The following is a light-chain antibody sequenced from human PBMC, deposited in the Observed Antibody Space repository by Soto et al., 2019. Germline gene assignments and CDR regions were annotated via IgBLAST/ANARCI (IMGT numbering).Light chain of an antibody. Sequence: DIQMTQSPSSLSASVGDRVTITCQASQDISNYLNWYQQKPGKAPKLLIYDASNLETGVPSRFSGSGSGTDVTFIISSLQPEDIATYYCQQYDNLLSFGGGTKLENK. CDR3: QQYDNLLS. J-gene: IGKJ4*01. CDR1: QDISNY. V-gene: IGKV1-33*01. CDR2: DAS.